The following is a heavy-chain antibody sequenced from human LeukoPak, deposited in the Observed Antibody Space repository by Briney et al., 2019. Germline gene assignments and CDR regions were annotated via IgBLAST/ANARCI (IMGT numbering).Heavy chain of an antibody. CDR3: PGSFYCSGGSCYSYYYYYYMDV. V-gene: IGHV4-59*01. CDR1: GVSISSYY. CDR2: IYYSGST. Sequence: SETLSLTCTVSGVSISSYYWSWIRQPPGKGLEWIGYIYYSGSTNYNPSLKSRVTISVDTSKNQFSLNRSSVTAADTAVYSCPGSFYCSGGSCYSYYYYYYMDVWGKGTTVTVSS. D-gene: IGHD2-15*01. J-gene: IGHJ6*03.